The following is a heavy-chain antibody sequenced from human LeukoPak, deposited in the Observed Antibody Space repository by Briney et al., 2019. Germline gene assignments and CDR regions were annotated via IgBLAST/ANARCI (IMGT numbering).Heavy chain of an antibody. CDR2: IYTSGST. D-gene: IGHD6-19*01. CDR1: GGSISSYY. J-gene: IGHJ4*02. V-gene: IGHV4-4*07. Sequence: SETLSLTCTVSGGSISSYYWSWIRLPAGKGLEWNGRIYTSGSTNYNPSLKSRVTMSVDTSKNQFTLKLSSVTAADTAVYYCARVGSSGWSNFDYWGQGTLVTVSS. CDR3: ARVGSSGWSNFDY.